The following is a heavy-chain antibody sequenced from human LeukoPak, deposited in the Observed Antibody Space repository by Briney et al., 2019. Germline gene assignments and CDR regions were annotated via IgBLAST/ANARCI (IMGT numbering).Heavy chain of an antibody. CDR2: TYYYSSKWYN. V-gene: IGHV6-1*01. Sequence: SQTLSLTCAISGDSVSSNSATWIWLRQSPSRGLEWLGRTYYYSSKWYNDYGLSVRSRITVNPDTSTNQFSLQLNSVTPEDTAVYHCARAPHGSGCDYWSQGTLVTVSS. J-gene: IGHJ4*02. D-gene: IGHD6-19*01. CDR1: GDSVSSNSAT. CDR3: ARAPHGSGCDY.